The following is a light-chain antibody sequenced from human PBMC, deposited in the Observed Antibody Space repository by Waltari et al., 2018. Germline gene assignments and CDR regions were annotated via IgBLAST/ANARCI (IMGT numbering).Light chain of an antibody. CDR3: YSYAGSGTWV. CDR1: SSDVGTYNF. V-gene: IGLV2-23*01. J-gene: IGLJ3*02. CDR2: EGN. Sequence: QSALTQPASVSGSPGQSITISCTGTSSDVGTYNFSSWYQQNPGKARKLMIYEGNKRPSGVSNRFSGSKAGNTASLTISGLQAEDEADYYCYSYAGSGTWVFGGGTKLTVL.